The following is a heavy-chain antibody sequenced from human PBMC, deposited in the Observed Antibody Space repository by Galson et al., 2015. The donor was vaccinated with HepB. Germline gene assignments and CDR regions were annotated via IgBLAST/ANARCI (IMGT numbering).Heavy chain of an antibody. CDR2: IIPIFGSA. J-gene: IGHJ5*02. CDR1: GGTFSSYV. CDR3: AAVTVYRFDP. Sequence: SVKVSCKASGGTFSSYVISWVRQAPGQGLEWMGGIIPIFGSANYAQKFQGRVTITADEATSTAYMEMGGLRSEDTAVYYCAAVTVYRFDPWGQGTLVTVST. D-gene: IGHD2-8*01. V-gene: IGHV1-69*13.